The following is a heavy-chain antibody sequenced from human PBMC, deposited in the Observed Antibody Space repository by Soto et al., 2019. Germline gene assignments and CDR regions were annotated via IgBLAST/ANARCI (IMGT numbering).Heavy chain of an antibody. CDR1: GFSFPIFA. J-gene: IGHJ6*02. CDR2: ISGSGGST. D-gene: IGHD4-4*01. V-gene: IGHV3-23*01. CDR3: AKDAYTNYYYCGLDV. Sequence: GGSLRLSCAASGFSFPIFAMNWVRQAPGKGLEWVSNISGSGGSTYYADSGKGRFTVSRDNADNTLYLQMNSLRVEDTAMYYCAKDAYTNYYYCGLDVWGQGTSVTVSS.